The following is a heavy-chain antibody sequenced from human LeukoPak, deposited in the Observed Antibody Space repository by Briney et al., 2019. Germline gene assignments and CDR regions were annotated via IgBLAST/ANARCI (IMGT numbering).Heavy chain of an antibody. CDR2: INWNGGTT. D-gene: IGHD5-24*01. CDR3: TRLSRDGYTYGAAY. V-gene: IGHV3-20*04. J-gene: IGHJ4*02. Sequence: GGSLRLSCAASGFKFDDFGMRWVRLAPGKGLKYVSGINWNGGTTGYADSVRGRFTISRDNAMNSLFLEMNSLRVEDTALYYCTRLSRDGYTYGAAYWGQGTPVTVSS. CDR1: GFKFDDFG.